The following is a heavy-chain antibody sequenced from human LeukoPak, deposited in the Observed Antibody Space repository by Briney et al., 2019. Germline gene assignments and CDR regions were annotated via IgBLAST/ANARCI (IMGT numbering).Heavy chain of an antibody. V-gene: IGHV1-69*02. J-gene: IGHJ6*03. CDR3: ATYSNYVYYYYYYMDV. Sequence: SVKVSCKASGGTFSSYTISWVRQAPGQGLEWMGRIIPILGIANYAQKFQGRVTITADKSTSTAYMELSSLRSEDTAVYYCATYSNYVYYYYYYMDVWGKGTTVTVSS. CDR1: GGTFSSYT. D-gene: IGHD4-11*01. CDR2: IIPILGIA.